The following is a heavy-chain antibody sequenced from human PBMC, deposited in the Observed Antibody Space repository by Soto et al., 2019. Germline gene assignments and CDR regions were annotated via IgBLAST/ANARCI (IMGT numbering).Heavy chain of an antibody. Sequence: ASVKVSCKAPGGTFSSYAISWVRQAPGQGLEWMGGIIPIFGTANYAQKFQGRVTITADESTSTAYMELSSLRSEDTAVYYCARVGKTGTAFSAYYYYGMDVWGQGTTVTVSS. D-gene: IGHD1-1*01. V-gene: IGHV1-69*13. CDR2: IIPIFGTA. J-gene: IGHJ6*02. CDR1: GGTFSSYA. CDR3: ARVGKTGTAFSAYYYYGMDV.